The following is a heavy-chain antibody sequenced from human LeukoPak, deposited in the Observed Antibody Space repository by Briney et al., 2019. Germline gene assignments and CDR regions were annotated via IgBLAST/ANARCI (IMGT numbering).Heavy chain of an antibody. J-gene: IGHJ4*02. CDR2: IIPIFGTA. V-gene: IGHV1-69*05. Sequence: SVKVSCKASGATFSSYAISWVRQAPGQGLEWMGGIIPIFGTANYAQKFQGRVTITTDESTSTAYMELSSLRSEDTAVYYCARGATPYYYDSRYWGQGALVTVSS. D-gene: IGHD3-22*01. CDR3: ARGATPYYYDSRY. CDR1: GATFSSYA.